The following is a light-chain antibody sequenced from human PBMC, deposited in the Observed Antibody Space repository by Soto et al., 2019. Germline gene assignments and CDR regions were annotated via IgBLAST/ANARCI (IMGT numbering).Light chain of an antibody. V-gene: IGLV4-69*01. J-gene: IGLJ2*01. CDR3: QTWDTGARVV. Sequence: QAVLTQSPSASAYLGASVKLTCTLSSGHSSYAIAWHQQQPEKGPRYLMKLSSDGSHSKGDGIPDRFSGSSSGAERYLTISSLQSEDEADYYCQTWDTGARVVFGGGTKVTVL. CDR2: LSSDGSH. CDR1: SGHSSYA.